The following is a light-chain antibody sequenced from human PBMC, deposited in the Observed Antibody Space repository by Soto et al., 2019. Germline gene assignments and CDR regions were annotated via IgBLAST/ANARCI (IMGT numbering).Light chain of an antibody. J-gene: IGKJ5*01. CDR2: DTT. CDR1: QSVSTY. V-gene: IGKV3-11*01. Sequence: VLTQSPVTLSLSPGDRATLSCRASQSVSTYLAWYRQVPVQPPRLLIYDTTNRAAGIPPRFSGSRSGTYFAITISSVEPEDFALYYCPQRNTFGQGTRLEIK. CDR3: PQRNT.